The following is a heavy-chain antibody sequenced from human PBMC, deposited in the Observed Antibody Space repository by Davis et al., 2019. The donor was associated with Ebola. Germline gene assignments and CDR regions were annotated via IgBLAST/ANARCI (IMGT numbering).Heavy chain of an antibody. CDR1: GYTFTGYY. V-gene: IGHV1-2*04. D-gene: IGHD3-22*01. Sequence: ASVTVSCKASGYTFTGYYMHWVRQAPGQGLEWMGWINPNSGGTNYAQKFQGWVTMTRDTSINTAYMELSRLRSDDTAVYYCARVSDSSGYYGAFDIWGQGTMVTVSS. CDR3: ARVSDSSGYYGAFDI. CDR2: INPNSGGT. J-gene: IGHJ3*02.